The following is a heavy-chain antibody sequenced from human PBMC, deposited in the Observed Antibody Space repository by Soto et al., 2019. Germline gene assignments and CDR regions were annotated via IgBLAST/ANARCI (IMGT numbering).Heavy chain of an antibody. CDR2: ISSRSGYT. J-gene: IGHJ6*02. CDR3: AREAYYYGMDV. CDR1: GFSFSSYS. Sequence: GGSLRLSCAASGFSFSSYSMNWVRQAPGKGLAWVSSISSRSGYTYYADSVKGRFTISRDNAKNSLYLQMNSLRAEDTAVYYCAREAYYYGMDVWGQGTTVTVSS. V-gene: IGHV3-21*01.